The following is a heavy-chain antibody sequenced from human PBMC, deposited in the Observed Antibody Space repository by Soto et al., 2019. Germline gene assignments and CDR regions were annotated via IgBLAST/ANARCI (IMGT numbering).Heavy chain of an antibody. D-gene: IGHD2-15*01. CDR3: ASGKRQMSQDRMGFSYYMDV. CDR1: GAAFSNYT. J-gene: IGHJ6*03. V-gene: IGHV1-69*08. CDR2: VIPLLDAS. Sequence: QVQLVRSGADVKKPGSSVKISCTASGAAFSNYTFTWVRRAPGEGLEWVGRVIPLLDASNYAEKFQDRVTISADRSTSTVYMELSGLRSEDSAIYYCASGKRQMSQDRMGFSYYMDVWGKGTSVTVSS.